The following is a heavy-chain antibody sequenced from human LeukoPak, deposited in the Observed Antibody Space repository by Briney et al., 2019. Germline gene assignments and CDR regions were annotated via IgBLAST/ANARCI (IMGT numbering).Heavy chain of an antibody. Sequence: GGSLRLSCAASGFTFSNYWMSWVRQAPGKGLQWVANIKQDASEIDYVDSVKGRFTISRDNAKNSLYLQMNSLRAEDTAVYYCARDFVRLGFAHYFEYWGQGTLV. CDR1: GFTFSNYW. CDR3: ARDFVRLGFAHYFEY. CDR2: IKQDASEI. D-gene: IGHD3-16*01. J-gene: IGHJ4*02. V-gene: IGHV3-7*01.